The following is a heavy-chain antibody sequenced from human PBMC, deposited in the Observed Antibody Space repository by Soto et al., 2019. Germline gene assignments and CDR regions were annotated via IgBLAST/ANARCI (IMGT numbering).Heavy chain of an antibody. Sequence: SETLSLTCLVSGFPISSPYSWGWIRQPPGKGLEWIGSISHTGTTSYSPSLTSRVSISVDTSKNQVSLKLTSVTAADTAVYFCARVPMVIRDSDHFGVDVWGHGTRVTVSS. CDR1: GFPISSPYS. V-gene: IGHV4-38-2*02. D-gene: IGHD2-21*01. CDR2: ISHTGTT. J-gene: IGHJ6*02. CDR3: ARVPMVIRDSDHFGVDV.